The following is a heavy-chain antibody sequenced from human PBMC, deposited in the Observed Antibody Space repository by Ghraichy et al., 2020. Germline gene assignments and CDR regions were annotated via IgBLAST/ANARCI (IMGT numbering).Heavy chain of an antibody. CDR1: GFTFSSYA. CDR3: VKYSTGWYRGHLDY. J-gene: IGHJ4*02. V-gene: IGHV3-64D*06. D-gene: IGHD6-19*01. Sequence: LSLTCSASGFTFSSYAMDWVRQAPGKGLEYVSAINNNGGSTYYADSVKGRFTISRDNSKNTLYLQMSSLRAEDTAVYYCVKYSTGWYRGHLDYWGQGTLVTVSS. CDR2: INNNGGST.